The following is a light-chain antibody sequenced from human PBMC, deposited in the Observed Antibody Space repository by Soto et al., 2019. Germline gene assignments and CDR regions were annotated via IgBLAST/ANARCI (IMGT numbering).Light chain of an antibody. CDR3: QQYGSSPPIT. V-gene: IGKV3-20*01. CDR1: QSVSSSY. J-gene: IGKJ4*01. CDR2: GAS. Sequence: ETVLTQSPATLSLSPGERATLSCRASQSVSSSYLAWYQQKPGQAPRLLIYGASSRATGIPDRFSGSGSGTDFTLTISRLEPEDFAVYYCQQYGSSPPITFGGGTKVEIK.